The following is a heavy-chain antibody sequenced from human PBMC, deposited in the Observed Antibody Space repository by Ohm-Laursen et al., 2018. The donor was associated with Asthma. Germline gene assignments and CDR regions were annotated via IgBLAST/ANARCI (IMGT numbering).Heavy chain of an antibody. CDR3: ARDTPENKINGYYYGMDV. J-gene: IGHJ6*02. CDR1: GFTFSGYS. V-gene: IGHV3-48*01. Sequence: SLRLSCAASGFTFSGYSMNWVRQAPGKGLEWLSYISKNNVIYYADSVQGRFTISRDNSKNSLYLEMNSLRAEDTAVYYCARDTPENKINGYYYGMDVWGQGTTVTVSS. CDR2: ISKNNVI. D-gene: IGHD2-8*01.